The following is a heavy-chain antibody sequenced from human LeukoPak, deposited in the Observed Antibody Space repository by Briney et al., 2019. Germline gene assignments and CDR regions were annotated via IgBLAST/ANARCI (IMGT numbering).Heavy chain of an antibody. J-gene: IGHJ5*02. D-gene: IGHD3-9*01. CDR1: GFTFSTYV. V-gene: IGHV3-23*01. Sequence: GGALRLSCAASGFTFSTYVMSGVRQAPGKGLEWVSAISGSGGSTYYADSVKGRFTISRDNSKNTLFLQMNSLRPEDTAMYYCAKGRRYNLLTSYYVSEVDPWGQGTLVTVSS. CDR3: AKGRRYNLLTSYYVSEVDP. CDR2: ISGSGGST.